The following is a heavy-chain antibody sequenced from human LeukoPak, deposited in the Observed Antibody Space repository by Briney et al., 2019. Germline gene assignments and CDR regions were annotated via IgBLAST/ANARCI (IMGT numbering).Heavy chain of an antibody. J-gene: IGHJ4*02. CDR3: ANPIGY. Sequence: GGSLRLSCTASGFTFNNHAMNWVRQAPGKGLEWVAFIRYDGSNKYYADSVKGRFTISRDNSKNTLYLQMNSLRAEDTAVYYCANPIGYWGQGTLVTVSS. CDR2: IRYDGSNK. CDR1: GFTFNNHA. V-gene: IGHV3-30*02.